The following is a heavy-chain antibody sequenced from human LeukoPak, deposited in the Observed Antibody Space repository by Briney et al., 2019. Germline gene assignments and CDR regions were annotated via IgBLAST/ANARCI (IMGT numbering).Heavy chain of an antibody. Sequence: GESLKISCKGSGYNIANYWLAWVRQMPGKGLEWMGIIYPDDSDTRYSPSFQGQVTFSADKSISTAYLQWSSLKASDTAMYYCARSRLGHFDYWGQGTLVTVSS. CDR1: GYNIANYW. CDR3: ARSRLGHFDY. V-gene: IGHV5-51*01. J-gene: IGHJ4*02. CDR2: IYPDDSDT.